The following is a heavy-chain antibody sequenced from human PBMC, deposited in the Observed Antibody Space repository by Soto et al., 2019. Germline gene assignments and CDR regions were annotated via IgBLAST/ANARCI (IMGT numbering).Heavy chain of an antibody. J-gene: IGHJ5*02. CDR2: VENSGST. CDR3: ARERGDSHWIDP. D-gene: IGHD2-21*01. Sequence: TLSLTCSVSGGSVSSESYYWSWSRQTPGKGLEWIGNVENSGSTKYNPSLKSRVTISVDTSKNQFSLKLSSVTGADTAVYYCARERGDSHWIDPWGQGTLVTVSS. V-gene: IGHV4-61*01. CDR1: GGSVSSESYY.